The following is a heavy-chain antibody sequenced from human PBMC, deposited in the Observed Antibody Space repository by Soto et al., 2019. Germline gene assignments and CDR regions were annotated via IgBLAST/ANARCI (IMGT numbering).Heavy chain of an antibody. D-gene: IGHD3-22*01. CDR2: ISAYNGNT. V-gene: IGHV1-18*01. CDR3: ARSTYDSSENWFDP. J-gene: IGHJ5*02. Sequence: GASVKVSCKASGYTFTSYGTSWVRQAPGQGLEWMGWISAYNGNTNYAQKLQGRVTMTTDTSTSTAYMELRSLRSDDTAVYYCARSTYDSSENWFDPWGQGTLVTVSS. CDR1: GYTFTSYG.